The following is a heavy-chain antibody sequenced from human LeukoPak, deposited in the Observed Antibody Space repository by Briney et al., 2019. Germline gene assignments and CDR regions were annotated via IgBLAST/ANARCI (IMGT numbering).Heavy chain of an antibody. D-gene: IGHD3-16*01. V-gene: IGHV3-23*01. Sequence: GGSLRLSCAASGFTFSSYAMTWVRQAPGKGLEWVSAISGSGGSTYYGDSVEGRFTISRDNSKNTLWLQMNSLRVEDTAIYYCARDWGIDTWGQGTLVTVSS. CDR3: ARDWGIDT. CDR1: GFTFSSYA. J-gene: IGHJ5*02. CDR2: ISGSGGST.